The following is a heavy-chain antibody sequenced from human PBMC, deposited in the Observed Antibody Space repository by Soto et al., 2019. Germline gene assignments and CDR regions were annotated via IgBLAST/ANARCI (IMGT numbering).Heavy chain of an antibody. J-gene: IGHJ6*02. CDR1: GYTFTSYA. Sequence: GASVKVSCKASGYTFTSYAMHWVRQAPGQRLEWMGWINAGNGNTKYSQKFQGRVTITRDTSASTAYMELSSLRSEDTAVYYCARDLVPLVHRIVGYYYYYGMXVWGQGTTVTVSS. V-gene: IGHV1-3*01. D-gene: IGHD2-21*01. CDR2: INAGNGNT. CDR3: ARDLVPLVHRIVGYYYYYGMXV.